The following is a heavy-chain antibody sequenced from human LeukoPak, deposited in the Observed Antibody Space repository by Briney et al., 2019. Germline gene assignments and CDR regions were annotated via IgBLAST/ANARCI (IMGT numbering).Heavy chain of an antibody. Sequence: PGGSLGLSCSASGFIFSNYWMSWVRQAPGKGLEWVANINQDGREKYYVDSVKGRFTISRDNAKNSLSLQMNSLRAEDTALYYCARDKSYGDSEDYWGQGTLVTVSS. D-gene: IGHD4-17*01. CDR2: INQDGREK. CDR3: ARDKSYGDSEDY. V-gene: IGHV3-7*05. J-gene: IGHJ4*02. CDR1: GFIFSNYW.